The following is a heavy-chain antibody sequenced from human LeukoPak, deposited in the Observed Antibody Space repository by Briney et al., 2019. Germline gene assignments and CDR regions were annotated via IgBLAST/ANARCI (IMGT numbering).Heavy chain of an antibody. CDR3: ARDYYDSSGDAFDI. Sequence: PSETLSLTCTVSGGSMSSYYWSWIRQPPGKGPEWIGYIYYSGSTNYNPSLKSRVTISVDTSKNQFSLKLSSVTAADTAVYYCARDYYDSSGDAFDIWGQGTMVTVSS. D-gene: IGHD3-22*01. CDR1: GGSMSSYY. J-gene: IGHJ3*02. CDR2: IYYSGST. V-gene: IGHV4-59*01.